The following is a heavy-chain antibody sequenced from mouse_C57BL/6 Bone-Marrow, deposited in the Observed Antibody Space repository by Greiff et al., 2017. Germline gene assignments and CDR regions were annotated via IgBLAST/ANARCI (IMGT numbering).Heavy chain of an antibody. D-gene: IGHD1-1*01. J-gene: IGHJ3*01. V-gene: IGHV1-81*01. CDR3: ANHITTVVASFAY. CDR1: GYTFTSYG. CDR2: IYPRSGNT. Sequence: VQLQQSGAELARPGASVKLSCKASGYTFTSYGISWVKQRTGQGLEWIGEIYPRSGNTYYNEKFKGKATLTADKSSSTAYMELRSLTSEDSAVFCCANHITTVVASFAYWGQGTLVTVSA.